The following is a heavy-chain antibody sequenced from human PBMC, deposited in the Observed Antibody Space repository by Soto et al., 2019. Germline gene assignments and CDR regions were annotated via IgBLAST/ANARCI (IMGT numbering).Heavy chain of an antibody. D-gene: IGHD6-13*01. CDR3: AVIAAAGNYNYYGMDV. J-gene: IGHJ6*02. Sequence: ASVKVSCEASGYTFTSYYMHWVRQARGQGLEWMGIINPSGGSTSYAQKFQGRVTMTRDTSTSTVYMELSSLRSEDTAVYYCAVIAAAGNYNYYGMDVWGQGTTVTVSS. V-gene: IGHV1-46*01. CDR2: INPSGGST. CDR1: GYTFTSYY.